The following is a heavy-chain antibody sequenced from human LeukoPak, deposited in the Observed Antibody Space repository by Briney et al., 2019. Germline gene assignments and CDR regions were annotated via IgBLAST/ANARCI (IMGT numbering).Heavy chain of an antibody. V-gene: IGHV4-61*02. CDR1: GGSISSGSYY. CDR3: ARGEYSSSRGYWFDP. J-gene: IGHJ5*02. CDR2: IYTSGST. D-gene: IGHD6-13*01. Sequence: SQTLSLTCTVSGGSISSGSYYWSWIRQPAGTGLEWIGRIYTSGSTNYNPSLKSRVTISVDTSKNQFPLKLSSVTAADTAVYYCARGEYSSSRGYWFDPWGQGTLVTVSS.